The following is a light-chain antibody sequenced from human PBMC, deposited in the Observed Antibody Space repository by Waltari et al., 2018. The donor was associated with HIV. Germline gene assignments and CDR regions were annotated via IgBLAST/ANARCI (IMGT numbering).Light chain of an antibody. J-gene: IGLJ2*01. CDR3: QSYDSSLSGSV. CDR1: SSNIGAGYD. Sequence: QSVLTQPPSVSAAPGQRVTISCTGSSSNIGAGYDVHWYQQPPGTAPKLLIYGNSNRPSGVPDRFSGSKSGTSASLAITGLQAEDEADYYCQSYDSSLSGSVFGGGTKLTVL. V-gene: IGLV1-40*01. CDR2: GNS.